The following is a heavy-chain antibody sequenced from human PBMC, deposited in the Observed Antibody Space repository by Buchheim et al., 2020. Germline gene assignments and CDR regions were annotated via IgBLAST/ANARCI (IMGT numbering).Heavy chain of an antibody. CDR2: IKEDGSEK. D-gene: IGHD4-17*01. CDR1: GFTFSSFW. CDR3: VRDFYGVFDY. V-gene: IGHV3-7*03. J-gene: IGHJ4*02. Sequence: EVQVVESGGNLVQPGGSLRLSCAASGFTFSSFWMDWVRQAPGKGLEWVANIKEDGSEKYYVDSVKGRFTISRDNAKNSLYLQMNSLRAEDTATYYCVRDFYGVFDYWGQGTLVAVSS.